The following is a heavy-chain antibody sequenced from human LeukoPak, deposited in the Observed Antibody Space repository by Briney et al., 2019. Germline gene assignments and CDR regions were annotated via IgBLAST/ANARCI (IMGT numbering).Heavy chain of an antibody. CDR2: IKQDGSEK. CDR1: GFTFSSYW. J-gene: IGHJ4*02. V-gene: IGHV3-7*01. CDR3: ARTPDDSSGYYDC. Sequence: GGSLRLSCAASGFTFSSYWMSWVRQAPGKGLEWVANIKQDGSEKYYVDSVKGRFTISRDNAKNSLYLQMNSLRAEDTAVYYCARTPDDSSGYYDCWGQGTLVTVSS. D-gene: IGHD3-22*01.